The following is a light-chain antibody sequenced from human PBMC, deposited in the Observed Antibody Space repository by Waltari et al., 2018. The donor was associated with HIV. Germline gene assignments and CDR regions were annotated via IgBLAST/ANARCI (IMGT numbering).Light chain of an antibody. CDR3: HQYYTTPWA. V-gene: IGKV4-1*01. CDR2: WAS. J-gene: IGKJ1*01. CDR1: QSVLYNSDNKNY. Sequence: VLTQSPDSLAVSLGERATINCKSSQSVLYNSDNKNYLSWYQQKPGQPPKLLIYWASTRESGVPDRFSGSGSGTDFTLTISGLQAEDVAVYYCHQYYTTPWAFGQGTKVEIK.